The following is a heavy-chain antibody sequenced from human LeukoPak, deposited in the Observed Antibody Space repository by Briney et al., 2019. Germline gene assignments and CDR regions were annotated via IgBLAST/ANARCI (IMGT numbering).Heavy chain of an antibody. J-gene: IGHJ4*02. CDR2: IIPMFGTA. Sequence: SVKVSCKASGGTFSSYGISWVRQAPEQGLEWMGLIIPMFGTANYAEKFQGRVTITTDESTRTAYMELRSLRSEDTAVYDCARGGVGATSPFDYCGQGDLVTVSS. V-gene: IGHV1-69*05. D-gene: IGHD1-26*01. CDR3: ARGGVGATSPFDY. CDR1: GGTFSSYG.